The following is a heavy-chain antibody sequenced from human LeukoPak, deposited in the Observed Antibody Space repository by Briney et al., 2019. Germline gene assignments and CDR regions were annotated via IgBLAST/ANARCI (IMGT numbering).Heavy chain of an antibody. CDR1: GGSLSGYY. V-gene: IGHV3-72*01. CDR3: VPDPYQVGC. J-gene: IGHJ4*02. Sequence: LSLTCAVYGGSLSGYYWTWIRQPPGKGLEWVGRTRNKANSYTTEYAASVKGRFTISRDDSKNSVDLQMNSLKSEDTAVYYCVPDPYQVGCWGQGTLVTVSS. CDR2: TRNKANSYTT.